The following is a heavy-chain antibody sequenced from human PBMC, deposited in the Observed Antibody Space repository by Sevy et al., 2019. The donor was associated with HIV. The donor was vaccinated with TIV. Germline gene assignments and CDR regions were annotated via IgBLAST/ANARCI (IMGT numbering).Heavy chain of an antibody. CDR1: GFTFSRHA. Sequence: GGSLRLSCAGSGFTFSRHAMHWVRQAPGKGLEWVAVILYDGSNKYYADSVKGRVTISRDNSKNTLDLEMNSLRPEDTAVYYCARSAVAGIEAWFDPWGLGTLVTVSS. CDR2: ILYDGSNK. V-gene: IGHV3-30-3*01. D-gene: IGHD6-19*01. J-gene: IGHJ5*02. CDR3: ARSAVAGIEAWFDP.